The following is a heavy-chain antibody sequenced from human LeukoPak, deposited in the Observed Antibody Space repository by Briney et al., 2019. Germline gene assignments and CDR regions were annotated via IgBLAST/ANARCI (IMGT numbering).Heavy chain of an antibody. D-gene: IGHD3-10*01. Sequence: SETLSLTCTVSGGSISTSSYYWGWIRQPPGKGLEWIGNIYYSGSTHYNPSLESRVTISVDTSKNQFSLKLSSVTAADAAVYYCARSLSSYGSGSYDYWGQGTLVTVSS. CDR3: ARSLSSYGSGSYDY. CDR1: GGSISTSSYY. J-gene: IGHJ4*02. CDR2: IYYSGST. V-gene: IGHV4-39*07.